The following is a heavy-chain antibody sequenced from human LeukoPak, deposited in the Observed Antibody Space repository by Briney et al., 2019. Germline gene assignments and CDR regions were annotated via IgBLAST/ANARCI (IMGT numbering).Heavy chain of an antibody. CDR2: ISYDGSNK. D-gene: IGHD3-22*01. Sequence: GGSLRLSCAASGFTFSSYAMHWVRQAPGKGLDWVAVISYDGSNKYYTDSVKGRFTISRDNSKNTLYLQMNSLRAEDTAVYYCARGSMWLRRNYYDSSGYYWYNWFDPWGQGTLVTVSS. V-gene: IGHV3-30*10. CDR1: GFTFSSYA. CDR3: ARGSMWLRRNYYDSSGYYWYNWFDP. J-gene: IGHJ5*02.